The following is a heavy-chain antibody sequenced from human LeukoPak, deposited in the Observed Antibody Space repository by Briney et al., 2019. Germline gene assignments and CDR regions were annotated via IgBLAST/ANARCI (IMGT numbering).Heavy chain of an antibody. Sequence: PSETLSLTCTVSGGSISSSIYHWGWIRQPPGKGLEWIGNMYYSGSTYYNPSLKSRVTLSVDTSKNQFSLKMSSVSAADTALYYCARLYGSTLYFDYWGQGTLVTVSS. CDR3: ARLYGSTLYFDY. V-gene: IGHV4-39*01. CDR2: MYYSGST. J-gene: IGHJ4*02. CDR1: GGSISSSIYH. D-gene: IGHD2-15*01.